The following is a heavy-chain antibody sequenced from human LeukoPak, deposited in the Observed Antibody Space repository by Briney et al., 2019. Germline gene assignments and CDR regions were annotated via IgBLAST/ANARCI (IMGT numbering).Heavy chain of an antibody. Sequence: ASVKVSCKASGYTFTGHYMHWVRQAPGQGLEWMGWINPNSGGTNYAQKFQGRVTMTRDTSISTAYMELSRLRSDDTAVYYCARDHYNSSGWDGFDYWGQGTLVTVSS. CDR2: INPNSGGT. V-gene: IGHV1-2*02. CDR1: GYTFTGHY. J-gene: IGHJ4*02. D-gene: IGHD6-19*01. CDR3: ARDHYNSSGWDGFDY.